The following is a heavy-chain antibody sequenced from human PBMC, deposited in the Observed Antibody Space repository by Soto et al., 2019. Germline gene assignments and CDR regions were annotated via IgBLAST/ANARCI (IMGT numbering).Heavy chain of an antibody. CDR2: ISRSGGPT. Sequence: EVQLLESGGGLAQPGGSLRLSCVVSGLTFSNYLMSWVRQAPGKGLEWVSTISRSGGPTYYVVSVKGRFTISRDNSKNTLYLPLNSMRAEGTGVYAGSKGWGDFWGQGTLVTVSS. V-gene: IGHV3-23*01. D-gene: IGHD3-16*01. CDR1: GLTFSNYL. J-gene: IGHJ4*02. CDR3: SKGWGDF.